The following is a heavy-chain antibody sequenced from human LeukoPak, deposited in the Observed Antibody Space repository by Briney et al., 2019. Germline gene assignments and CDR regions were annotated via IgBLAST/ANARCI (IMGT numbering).Heavy chain of an antibody. CDR2: TYCRSKWYN. J-gene: IGHJ5*02. CDR3: ARDRPAMGYSRRNNWFDP. D-gene: IGHD6-13*01. CDR1: GDSVSSNSAA. V-gene: IGHV6-1*01. Sequence: SQTLSLTCAISGDSVSSNSAAWNWIRQSPSRGLEWLGRTYCRSKWYNDYAVSVKSRITINPDTSKNQFSLQLNSVTPEDTAVYYCARDRPAMGYSRRNNWFDPWGQGTLVTVSS.